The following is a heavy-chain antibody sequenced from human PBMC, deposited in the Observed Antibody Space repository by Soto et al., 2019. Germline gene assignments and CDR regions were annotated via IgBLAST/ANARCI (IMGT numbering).Heavy chain of an antibody. Sequence: ETLSLTCTVSGASIRSSAYWGWIRQPPGKGLEWIGSIYSIGNTYYNPSLKSGVTISADTSKNQFSLNLISVTAADTAVYYCRRSNRYSQDFCGQGSSVTGS. CDR1: GASIRSSAY. CDR2: IYSIGNT. V-gene: IGHV4-39*01. CDR3: RRSNRYSQDF. J-gene: IGHJ6*02. D-gene: IGHD1-1*01.